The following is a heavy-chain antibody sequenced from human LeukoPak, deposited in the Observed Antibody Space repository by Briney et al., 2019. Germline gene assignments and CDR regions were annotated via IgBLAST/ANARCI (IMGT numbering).Heavy chain of an antibody. J-gene: IGHJ4*02. Sequence: ASLKVSCKASGYTFTGYYMHWVRQAPGQGLEWMGWINLNSGGSNCAQKFQGRVTMTRDTSISTAYMELSRLRSDDTAVYYCARGKNDILNGYYSGNYFDYWGQGTLVTVSS. CDR2: INLNSGGS. CDR1: GYTFTGYY. V-gene: IGHV1-2*02. D-gene: IGHD3-9*01. CDR3: ARGKNDILNGYYSGNYFDY.